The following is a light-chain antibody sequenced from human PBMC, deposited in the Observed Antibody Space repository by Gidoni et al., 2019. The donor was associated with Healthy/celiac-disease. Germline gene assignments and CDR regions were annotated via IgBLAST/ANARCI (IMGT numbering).Light chain of an antibody. CDR1: QSMSRY. Sequence: DIQLTQSPSSLPASVGDRVTITCRASQSMSRYLNWYQQKPGKAPKLLIYAASTLQRGGPSGFSGSGSGTDFTPTINSLLPADFATYCCQQSYSTPLTFGGXTKVEIK. J-gene: IGKJ4*01. CDR3: QQSYSTPLT. V-gene: IGKV1-39*01. CDR2: AAS.